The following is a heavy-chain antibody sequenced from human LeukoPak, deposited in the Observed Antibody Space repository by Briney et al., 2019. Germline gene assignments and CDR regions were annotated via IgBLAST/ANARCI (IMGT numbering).Heavy chain of an antibody. J-gene: IGHJ4*02. Sequence: GGSLRLSCAASGFTFSSYGMHWVRQAPGKGLEWVAVIWYDGSNKYYADSVKGRFTISRDNSKNTLYLQMNGLRAEDTAVYYCARDGDLDYGGNFPFDYWGQGTLVTVSS. D-gene: IGHD4-23*01. CDR2: IWYDGSNK. CDR3: ARDGDLDYGGNFPFDY. V-gene: IGHV3-33*08. CDR1: GFTFSSYG.